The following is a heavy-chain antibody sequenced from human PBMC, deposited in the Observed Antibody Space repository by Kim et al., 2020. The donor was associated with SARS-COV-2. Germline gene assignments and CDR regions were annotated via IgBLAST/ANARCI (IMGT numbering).Heavy chain of an antibody. J-gene: IGHJ5*02. Sequence: TDYADTVQGRFTLSRDNATNTLYLQMNGLRAEDTAVYYCAKRTPWFDPWGQGTLVTVSS. V-gene: IGHV3-23*01. CDR2: T. CDR3: AKRTPWFDP.